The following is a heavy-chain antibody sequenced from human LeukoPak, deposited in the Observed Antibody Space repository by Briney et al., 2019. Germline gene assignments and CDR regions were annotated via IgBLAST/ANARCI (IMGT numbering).Heavy chain of an antibody. J-gene: IGHJ3*02. V-gene: IGHV3-74*01. CDR2: INSDGSST. CDR1: GFTFSSYW. Sequence: GGSLRLSCAASGFTFSSYWMHWVRQAPGKVLVWVSRINSDGSSTSYADSVKGRFTISRDNAKNTLYLQMNSLRAEDTAVYYCARVGIAVAALDAFDIWGRGTMVTVSS. D-gene: IGHD6-19*01. CDR3: ARVGIAVAALDAFDI.